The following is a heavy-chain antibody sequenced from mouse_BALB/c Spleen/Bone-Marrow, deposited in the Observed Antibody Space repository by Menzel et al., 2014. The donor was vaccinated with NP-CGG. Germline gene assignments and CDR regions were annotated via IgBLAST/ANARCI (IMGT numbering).Heavy chain of an antibody. CDR2: IDPSDSYT. CDR1: GYTFTSYW. V-gene: IGHV1-69*02. J-gene: IGHJ3*01. CDR3: ARRELGPRWFTY. D-gene: IGHD3-1*01. Sequence: VQLQQSGAEFVKPGASVKLSCKASGYTFTSYWMHWVKQRPGQGLEWIGEIDPSDSYTNYNQKFKGKATLTVDKSSSTTYMQLSSLTTEDSAVYYCARRELGPRWFTYWGQGTLVTVSA.